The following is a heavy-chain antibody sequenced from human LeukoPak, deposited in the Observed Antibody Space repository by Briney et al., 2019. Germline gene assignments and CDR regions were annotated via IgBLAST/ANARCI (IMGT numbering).Heavy chain of an antibody. CDR3: AKDLSPGHY. CDR1: GFTFSSYG. Sequence: GGSLRLSCAVSGFTFSSYGMSWVRQAPGKGLEWVSAISGSGGNTYYADSVKGRFTISGDNSKNTLYLQMNSLRAGDTAVYFCAKDLSPGHYWGQGTLVTVPS. CDR2: ISGSGGNT. D-gene: IGHD2/OR15-2a*01. J-gene: IGHJ4*02. V-gene: IGHV3-23*01.